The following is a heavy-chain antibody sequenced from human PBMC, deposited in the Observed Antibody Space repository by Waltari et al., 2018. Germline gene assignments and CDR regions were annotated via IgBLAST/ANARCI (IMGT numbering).Heavy chain of an antibody. CDR3: AREDGQLGATSSNWFDP. V-gene: IGHV1-69*01. CDR1: GGTFNSHT. D-gene: IGHD1-26*01. Sequence: QVQLVQSGAEVKKPGSSVKVSCKASGGTFNSHTIAWVRQAPGQGLEWMGGFIPPLGTAKYAPKFQGRIKISADASTGYMELTSLQSDDTAVYFCAREDGQLGATSSNWFDPWGQGTLVTVSS. CDR2: FIPPLGTA. J-gene: IGHJ5*02.